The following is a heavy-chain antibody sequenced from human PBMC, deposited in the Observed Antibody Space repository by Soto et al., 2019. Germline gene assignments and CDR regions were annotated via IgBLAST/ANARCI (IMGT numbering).Heavy chain of an antibody. CDR2: ISYDGSNK. CDR1: GFTFSSYA. CDR3: ARDYSWMERGGAFDI. Sequence: GGSLRLSCAASGFTFSSYAMHWVRQAPGKGLEWVAVISYDGSNKYYADSVKGRFTISRDNSKNTLYLQMNSLRAEDTAVYYCARDYSWMERGGAFDIWGQGTMVTVSS. D-gene: IGHD1-20*01. V-gene: IGHV3-30-3*01. J-gene: IGHJ3*02.